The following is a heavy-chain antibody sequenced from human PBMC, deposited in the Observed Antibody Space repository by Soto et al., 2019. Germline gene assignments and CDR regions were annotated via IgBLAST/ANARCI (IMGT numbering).Heavy chain of an antibody. CDR2: ISGSGGST. CDR1: GFNFSSYA. J-gene: IGHJ4*02. V-gene: IGHV3-23*01. CDR3: AKDRKRARAGDLDY. D-gene: IGHD7-27*01. Sequence: GGSLRLSCAASGFNFSSYAMSWVRQAPGKGLEWVSAISGSGGSTYYADSVKGRFTISRDNSKNTLYLQMNSLRAEDTAVYYCAKDRKRARAGDLDYWGQGTLVTVSS.